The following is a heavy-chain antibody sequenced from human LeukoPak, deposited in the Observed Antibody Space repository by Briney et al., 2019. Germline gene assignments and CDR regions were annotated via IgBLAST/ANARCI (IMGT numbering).Heavy chain of an antibody. Sequence: GGSLRLSCTASGFTFGDSAMSWFRQAPGKGLEWVGFIRRRASGGTTEYAASVKGRFTISRDDSKSIAYLQMNSLKTENTAVYYCTHDRPYDFWSGYPRNHYYYYYMDVWGKGTTVTVSS. CDR3: THDRPYDFWSGYPRNHYYYYYMDV. CDR2: IRRRASGGTT. V-gene: IGHV3-49*03. CDR1: GFTFGDSA. D-gene: IGHD3-3*01. J-gene: IGHJ6*03.